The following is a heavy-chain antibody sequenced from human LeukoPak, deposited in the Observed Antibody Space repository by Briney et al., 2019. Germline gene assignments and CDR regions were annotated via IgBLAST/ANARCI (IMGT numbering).Heavy chain of an antibody. D-gene: IGHD5-24*01. Sequence: SGGSLRLSCAASGFTFSSYWMSWVRQAPGKGLEWVANIKQDGSEKYYVDSVKGRFTISRDNAKNSLYLQMNSLRAEDTAVYYCATQRDGYSHDAFDIWGQGTMVTVSS. CDR3: ATQRDGYSHDAFDI. V-gene: IGHV3-7*01. CDR1: GFTFSSYW. J-gene: IGHJ3*02. CDR2: IKQDGSEK.